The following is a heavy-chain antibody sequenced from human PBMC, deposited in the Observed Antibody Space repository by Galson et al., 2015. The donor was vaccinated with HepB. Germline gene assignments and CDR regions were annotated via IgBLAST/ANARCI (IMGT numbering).Heavy chain of an antibody. CDR2: ISAYNGNT. D-gene: IGHD6-13*01. CDR1: GYTFISYG. CDR3: ARDSRIAAAGQFYSFDY. J-gene: IGHJ4*02. Sequence: SVKVSCKASGYTFISYGFSWVRQAPGQDLEWIGWISAYNGNTDYAQKFQDRVTMTTDTSTSTAYMELRSLRSDDTAVYYCARDSRIAAAGQFYSFDYWGQGTLVTVSS. V-gene: IGHV1-18*01.